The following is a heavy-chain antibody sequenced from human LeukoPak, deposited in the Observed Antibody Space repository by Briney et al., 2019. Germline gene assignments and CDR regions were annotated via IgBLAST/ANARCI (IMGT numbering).Heavy chain of an antibody. CDR1: GFTFSSYA. D-gene: IGHD1-20*01. CDR3: ARETLGITGLFDY. CDR2: ISGSGGST. V-gene: IGHV3-23*01. Sequence: GGSLRLSCAASGFTFSSYAMTWVRQAPGKGLEWVSGISGSGGSTYYADSVKGRFTISRDNAKNSLYLQMNSLRAEDTAVYYCARETLGITGLFDYWGQGTLVTVSS. J-gene: IGHJ4*02.